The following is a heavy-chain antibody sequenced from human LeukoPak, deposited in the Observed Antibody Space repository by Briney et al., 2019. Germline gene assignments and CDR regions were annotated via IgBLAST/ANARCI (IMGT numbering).Heavy chain of an antibody. CDR1: GFTFSSYS. V-gene: IGHV3-21*01. J-gene: IGHJ2*01. Sequence: NPGGSLRLSCAASGFTFSSYSMNWVRQAPGKGLEWVSSISSSSSYIYYADSVKGRFTISRDNAKNSLYLQMNSLRAEDTAVYYCATEGYKSYWYFDLWGRGTLVTVSS. CDR3: ATEGYKSYWYFDL. D-gene: IGHD5-24*01. CDR2: ISSSSSYI.